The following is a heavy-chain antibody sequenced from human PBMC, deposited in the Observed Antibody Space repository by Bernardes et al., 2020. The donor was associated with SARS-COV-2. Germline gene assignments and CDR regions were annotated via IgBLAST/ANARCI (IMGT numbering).Heavy chain of an antibody. J-gene: IGHJ4*02. D-gene: IGHD3-10*01. Sequence: GGSLRLSCTSSGFTFGDYGMSWFRQAPGKGLEWLGLIRRKVYGGTTEYAASVRGSLTISRDDPKSIAYLQMNSLKIEDTAVYYCARVSRIRFGELTFDYWGQGTLVTVSS. CDR2: IRRKVYGGTT. V-gene: IGHV3-49*03. CDR1: GFTFGDYG. CDR3: ARVSRIRFGELTFDY.